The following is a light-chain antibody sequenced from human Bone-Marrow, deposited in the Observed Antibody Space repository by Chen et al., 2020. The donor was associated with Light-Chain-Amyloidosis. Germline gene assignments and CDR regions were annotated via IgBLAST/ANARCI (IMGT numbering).Light chain of an antibody. CDR1: QTIRTY. CDR3: LQSYTIPCT. Sequence: DIRMTKSPSYLSASVGDRVTITCRASQTIRTYLNWYQQKPGKAPTHLIYGASSLQSGVPSRFSGSGSGTDFTLTINSLQPEDFATYYCLQSYTIPCTFGQGTKLEIK. CDR2: GAS. V-gene: IGKV1-39*01. J-gene: IGKJ2*02.